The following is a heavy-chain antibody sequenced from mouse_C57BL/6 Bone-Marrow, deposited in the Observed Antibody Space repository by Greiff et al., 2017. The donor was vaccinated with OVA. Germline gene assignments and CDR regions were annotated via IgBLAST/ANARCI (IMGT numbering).Heavy chain of an antibody. J-gene: IGHJ2*01. CDR2: ISYDGSN. CDR1: GYSITSGYY. V-gene: IGHV3-6*01. CDR3: ARGYGSSYN. Sequence: EESGPGLVKPSQSLSLTCSVTGYSITSGYYWNWIRQFPGNKLEWMGYISYDGSNNYNPSLKNRISITRDTSKNQFFLKLNSVTTEDTATYYCARGYGSSYNWGQGTTLTVSS. D-gene: IGHD1-1*01.